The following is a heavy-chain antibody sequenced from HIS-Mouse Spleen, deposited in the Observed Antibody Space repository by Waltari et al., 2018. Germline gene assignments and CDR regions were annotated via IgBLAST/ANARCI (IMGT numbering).Heavy chain of an antibody. CDR2: RSDDGSNK. CDR3: ARDGSTVTPFDY. CDR1: GFTFSSYA. D-gene: IGHD4-17*01. V-gene: IGHV3-30-3*01. J-gene: IGHJ4*02. Sequence: QVQLVESGGGVVQPGRSLRLSCAASGFTFSSYAMHWVRQAPGKGLEWVEVRSDDGSNKYYADSVKGRFTISRDNSKNTLYLQMNSLRAEDTAVYYCARDGSTVTPFDYWGQGTLVTVSS.